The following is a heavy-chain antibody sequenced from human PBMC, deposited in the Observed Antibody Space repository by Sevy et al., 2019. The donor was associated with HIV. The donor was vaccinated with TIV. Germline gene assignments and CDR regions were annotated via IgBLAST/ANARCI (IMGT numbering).Heavy chain of an antibody. V-gene: IGHV3-23*01. Sequence: GGSLRLSCAASGFTFSSYAMSWVRQAPGKGLEWDSAISGSGGSTYYADSVKGRFTISRDNSKNTLYLQMNSLRAEDTAVYYCVKGSNTAMAVFDYWGQGTLVTVSS. J-gene: IGHJ4*02. CDR3: VKGSNTAMAVFDY. CDR1: GFTFSSYA. D-gene: IGHD5-18*01. CDR2: ISGSGGST.